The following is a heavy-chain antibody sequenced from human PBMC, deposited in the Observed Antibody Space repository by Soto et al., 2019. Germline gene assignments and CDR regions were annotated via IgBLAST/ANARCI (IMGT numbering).Heavy chain of an antibody. CDR1: GFSFESYG. CDR2: VSFDSKNK. CDR3: AGGSGWLIDH. Sequence: GGSLRLSCGGSGFSFESYGMHWVRQAPGKGLEWVATVSFDSKNKYYIDSVEGRFTISRDDAKNLLYLQMNDLRAEDTAVYYCAGGSGWLIDHWGPGTIVTVYS. D-gene: IGHD6-19*01. J-gene: IGHJ4*02. V-gene: IGHV3-30*03.